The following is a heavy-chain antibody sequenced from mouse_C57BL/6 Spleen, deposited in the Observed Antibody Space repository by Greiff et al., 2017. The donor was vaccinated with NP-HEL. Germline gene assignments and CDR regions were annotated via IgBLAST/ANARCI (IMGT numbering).Heavy chain of an antibody. Sequence: VQLQQPGAELVKPGASVKLSCKASGYTFTSYWMQWVKQRPGQGLEWIGALDPSDSYTNYNQKFKGKATLTVDTSSSTAYMQLSSLTSEDSAVYYCARRETAQALAYWGQGTLVTVSA. CDR3: ARRETAQALAY. CDR2: LDPSDSYT. J-gene: IGHJ3*01. CDR1: GYTFTSYW. V-gene: IGHV1-50*01. D-gene: IGHD3-2*02.